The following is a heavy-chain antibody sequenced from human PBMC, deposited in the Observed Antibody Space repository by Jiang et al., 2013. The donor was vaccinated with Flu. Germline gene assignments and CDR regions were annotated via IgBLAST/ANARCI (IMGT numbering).Heavy chain of an antibody. Sequence: VQLVESGGGLVQPGGSLRLSCAASGFTFSSYAMSWVRQAPGKGLEWVSVISGSGGSTYYADSVKGRFTMSRDNSKNTLYLQMNSLRAEDTAVYYCASPLRFGNNYFDYWGRGNPGHRLL. V-gene: IGHV3-23*04. CDR3: ASPLRFGNNYFDY. CDR2: ISGSGGST. CDR1: GFTFSSYA. J-gene: IGHJ4*02. D-gene: IGHD3-10*01.